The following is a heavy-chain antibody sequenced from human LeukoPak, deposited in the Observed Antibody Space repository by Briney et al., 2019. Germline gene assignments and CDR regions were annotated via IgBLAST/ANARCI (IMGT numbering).Heavy chain of an antibody. CDR2: ISSSSSYV. Sequence: GGTLRLSCAASGFTFSSYSMNWVRQAPGKGLEWVSSISSSSSYVYYADSVKGRFTISRDNAKNSLYLQMNSLRAEDTAVYYCARPLVAGTLDDACDICGQGTMVTVSS. CDR1: GFTFSSYS. V-gene: IGHV3-21*01. CDR3: ARPLVAGTLDDACDI. J-gene: IGHJ3*02. D-gene: IGHD6-19*01.